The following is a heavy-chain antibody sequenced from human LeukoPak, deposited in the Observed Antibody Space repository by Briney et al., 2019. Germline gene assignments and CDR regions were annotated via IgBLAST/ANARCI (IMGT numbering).Heavy chain of an antibody. CDR1: GFIFRNYA. J-gene: IGHJ4*02. CDR3: AKDRDSSTWSFFDF. V-gene: IGHV3-30*18. D-gene: IGHD6-13*01. CDR2: GSHDGRNK. Sequence: GRSLRLSCVASGFIFRNYAMHWVRQAPGKGLEWVAVGSHDGRNKIYGDSVKGRFTISRDNSKNTVCLQMDNLRPEDTAVYYCAKDRDSSTWSFFDFWGQGTLVTVSS.